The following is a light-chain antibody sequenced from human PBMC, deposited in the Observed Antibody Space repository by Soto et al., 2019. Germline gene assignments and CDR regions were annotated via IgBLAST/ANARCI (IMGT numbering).Light chain of an antibody. CDR3: T. CDR2: GAA. V-gene: IGKV3-15*01. Sequence: EIVMTQYPATLSVSTGERATRSCRASQSVSSNFAWYQQKPGQAPRLLIYGAATRATGIPARFSGSGSGTEFTLTISSLQQYNNWPALSTFGQGTKLEIK. CDR1: QSVSSN. J-gene: IGKJ2*01.